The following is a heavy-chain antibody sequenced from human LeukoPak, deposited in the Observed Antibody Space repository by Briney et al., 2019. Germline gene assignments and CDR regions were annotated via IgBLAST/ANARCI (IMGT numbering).Heavy chain of an antibody. D-gene: IGHD4-17*01. J-gene: IGHJ4*02. CDR1: GFTFSNYA. CDR3: ANEIFYGTWIAEY. Sequence: PGGSLRLCCAASGFTFSNYAMSWVRQAPGKGLEWVSAISGSGDSTYYADSVKGRFTISRDNSKNTLYLQMNSLRVEDTAEYYCANEIFYGTWIAEYWGQGTLVTVSS. CDR2: ISGSGDST. V-gene: IGHV3-23*01.